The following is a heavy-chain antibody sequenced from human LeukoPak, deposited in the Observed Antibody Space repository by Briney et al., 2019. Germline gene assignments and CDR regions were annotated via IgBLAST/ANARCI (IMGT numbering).Heavy chain of an antibody. D-gene: IGHD6-19*01. J-gene: IGHJ1*01. CDR3: ARGGYSSGWYSAYFQH. Sequence: PSETLSLTCTVSGGSISSHYWSWIRQPPGKGLEWIGYIYYSGSTNYNPSPKSRVTISVDTSKNQFSLKLSSVTAADTAVYYCARGGYSSGWYSAYFQHWGQGTLVTVSS. CDR1: GGSISSHY. CDR2: IYYSGST. V-gene: IGHV4-59*11.